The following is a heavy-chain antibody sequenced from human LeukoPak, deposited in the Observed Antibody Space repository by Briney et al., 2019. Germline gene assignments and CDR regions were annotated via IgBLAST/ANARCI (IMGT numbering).Heavy chain of an antibody. J-gene: IGHJ4*02. CDR1: GFTFTNYA. CDR2: LYSSGDT. Sequence: PGGSLRLSCAASGFTFTNYAMSWVRQAPGKGLEWVSVLYSSGDTYYADSVKGRFTISGDNSKNTVYLQMNSLRAEDTAVYYCVREKNDIVLTSYYFDYWGQGTLVTVSS. D-gene: IGHD5-12*01. CDR3: VREKNDIVLTSYYFDY. V-gene: IGHV3-23*03.